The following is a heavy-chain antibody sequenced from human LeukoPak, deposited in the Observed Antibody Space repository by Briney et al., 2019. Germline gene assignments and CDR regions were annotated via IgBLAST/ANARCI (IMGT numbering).Heavy chain of an antibody. CDR2: INPNSGGT. V-gene: IGHV1-2*02. Sequence: ASVKVSCKASGYTFTGYYMHWVRQAPGQGLEWMGWINPNSGGTNYAQKFQGRVTMTRDTPISTAYMELSRLRSDDTAVYYCARSVAGTALYYYYMDVWGKGTTVTVSS. CDR3: ARSVAGTALYYYYMDV. CDR1: GYTFTGYY. D-gene: IGHD6-19*01. J-gene: IGHJ6*03.